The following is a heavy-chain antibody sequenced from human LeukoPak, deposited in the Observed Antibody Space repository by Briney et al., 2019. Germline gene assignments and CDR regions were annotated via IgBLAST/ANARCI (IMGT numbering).Heavy chain of an antibody. J-gene: IGHJ4*02. D-gene: IGHD6-19*01. Sequence: ASVKVSCKASGYTFTSYAMNWVRQAPGQGLEWMGIIYPGDSYTRYSPSFQGQVTISADKSISTAYLQWSSLKASDTAMYYCARPHSSGWYDYFDYWGQGTLVTVSS. CDR3: ARPHSSGWYDYFDY. CDR1: GYTFTSYA. V-gene: IGHV5-51*01. CDR2: IYPGDSYT.